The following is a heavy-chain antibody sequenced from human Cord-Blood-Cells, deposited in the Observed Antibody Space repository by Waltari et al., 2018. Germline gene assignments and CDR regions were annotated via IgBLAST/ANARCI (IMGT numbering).Heavy chain of an antibody. CDR2: IYYSGST. CDR1: GGSLSSSSYY. D-gene: IGHD3-3*01. J-gene: IGHJ4*02. V-gene: IGHV4-39*01. Sequence: QLQLQESGPGLVKPSETLSLTCTVSGGSLSSSSYYWGWIRQPPGKGLEWIGSIYYSGSTYYNPSLKSRVTISVDTSKNQFSLKLSSVTAADTAVYYCARRLATIFGVVIGFDYWGQGTLVTVSS. CDR3: ARRLATIFGVVIGFDY.